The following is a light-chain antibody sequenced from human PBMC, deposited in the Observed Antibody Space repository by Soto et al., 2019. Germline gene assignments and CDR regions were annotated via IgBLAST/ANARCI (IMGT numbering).Light chain of an antibody. Sequence: VLTQPASVSGSPGQSITISCTGTSSDVGGYNSVSWYRQDPGKAPKLIIYDVTYRPSGVSNRFSGSKSGNTASLTISGLQSEDEADYHCSSFTSSITYVFGTGTKVTVL. CDR2: DVT. CDR1: SSDVGGYNS. CDR3: SSFTSSITYV. V-gene: IGLV2-14*01. J-gene: IGLJ1*01.